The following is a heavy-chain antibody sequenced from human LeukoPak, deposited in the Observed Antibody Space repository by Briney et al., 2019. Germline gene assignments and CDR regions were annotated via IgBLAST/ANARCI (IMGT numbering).Heavy chain of an antibody. CDR1: GGSISSSSYY. V-gene: IGHV4-39*01. CDR3: ARQRVLYFFDY. D-gene: IGHD3-16*01. CDR2: IYSTGST. J-gene: IGHJ4*02. Sequence: SETLSLICTVSGGSISSSSYYWGWIRQPPGKGLEWIGSIYSTGSTYYNPSLKSRVSISVDTSKNQLSLKLSSVTAADTAVYYCARQRVLYFFDYWGQGTQVTVSS.